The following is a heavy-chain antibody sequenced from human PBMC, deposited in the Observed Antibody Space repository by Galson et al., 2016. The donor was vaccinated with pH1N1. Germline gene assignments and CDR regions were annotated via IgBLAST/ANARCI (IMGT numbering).Heavy chain of an antibody. V-gene: IGHV4-61*09. CDR3: ARGSFLLSNSFDS. D-gene: IGHD2/OR15-2a*01. J-gene: IGHJ4*02. Sequence: TLSLTCTVSIDSLRSGGFYWSWIRQPAGKGLEWIGHLYISGNTNYSPSLKTRVTISGDTSKNQFSLNLTSVTAADTAVYYCARGSFLLSNSFDSWGQGTLVIVSP. CDR1: IDSLRSGGFY. CDR2: LYISGNT.